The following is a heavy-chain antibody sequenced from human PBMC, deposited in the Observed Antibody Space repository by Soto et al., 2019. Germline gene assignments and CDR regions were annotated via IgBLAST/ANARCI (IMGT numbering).Heavy chain of an antibody. Sequence: PSETLSLTCTVSGGSVSSSSYYWGWIRQPPGKGLEWIGSIYYSGSTYYNPSLKSRVTISVDTSKNQFSLKLGSVTAADTAVYYCASRYSSSWLDYYGMDVWGQGTTVTVSS. D-gene: IGHD6-13*01. CDR3: ASRYSSSWLDYYGMDV. CDR2: IYYSGST. CDR1: GGSVSSSSYY. V-gene: IGHV4-39*01. J-gene: IGHJ6*02.